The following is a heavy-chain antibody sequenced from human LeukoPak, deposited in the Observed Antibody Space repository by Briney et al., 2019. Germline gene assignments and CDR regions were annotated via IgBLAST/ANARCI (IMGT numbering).Heavy chain of an antibody. Sequence: SQTLCLTCTVSGGTISIGGYDSSWIRQHPGNGLGWIVYIYYSGSTYSNPSLTSRVTISVDTSKNQFSLKLSSVTAADPAVYYCAREIAVAGTNAGKIFDYWGQGTLVTASS. D-gene: IGHD6-19*01. CDR1: GGTISIGGYD. V-gene: IGHV4-31*03. J-gene: IGHJ4*02. CDR3: AREIAVAGTNAGKIFDY. CDR2: IYYSGST.